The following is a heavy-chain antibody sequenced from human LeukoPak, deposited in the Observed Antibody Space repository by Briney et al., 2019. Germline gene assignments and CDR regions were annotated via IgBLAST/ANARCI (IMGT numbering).Heavy chain of an antibody. D-gene: IGHD3-10*01. CDR3: ARVSSYGSGSYYNPWIDY. J-gene: IGHJ4*02. Sequence: GGSLRLSCAASGFTFSTYWMSWARQAPGKGLEWVANIKQDGNEKYYVDSVKGRFTISRDNAKNSLYLQMNSLRAEDTAVYYCARVSSYGSGSYYNPWIDYWGQGTLVTVSS. V-gene: IGHV3-7*01. CDR1: GFTFSTYW. CDR2: IKQDGNEK.